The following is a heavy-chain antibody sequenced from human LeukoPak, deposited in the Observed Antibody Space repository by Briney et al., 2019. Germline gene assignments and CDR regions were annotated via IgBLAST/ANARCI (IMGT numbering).Heavy chain of an antibody. J-gene: IGHJ4*02. Sequence: TGGSLRLSCVASGFTFSSYAMSWVRQAPGKGLEWVSAISGSGGSTYYADSVKGRFTISRDNSKNTLYLQMNSLRAEDTAVYYCAKDHQLRYFDWFTESGFDYWGQGTLVTVSS. D-gene: IGHD3-9*01. CDR3: AKDHQLRYFDWFTESGFDY. CDR1: GFTFSSYA. V-gene: IGHV3-23*01. CDR2: ISGSGGST.